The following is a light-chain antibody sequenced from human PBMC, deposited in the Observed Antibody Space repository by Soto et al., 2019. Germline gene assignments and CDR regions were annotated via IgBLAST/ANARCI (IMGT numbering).Light chain of an antibody. CDR3: QQYDGSPIT. CDR1: QSLSSSF. J-gene: IGKJ5*01. Sequence: EIVLTQSPGTLSLSPGERVTLSCRASQSLSSSFLAWYQQKPGQAPRLLIYGASSRATGIPDRFSGSGSGTDFTLTITRLEPEDLAVYYCQQYDGSPITFGHGTRLEIK. V-gene: IGKV3-20*01. CDR2: GAS.